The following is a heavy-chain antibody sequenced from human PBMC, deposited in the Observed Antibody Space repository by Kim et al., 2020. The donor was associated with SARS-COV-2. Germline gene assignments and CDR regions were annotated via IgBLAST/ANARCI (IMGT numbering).Heavy chain of an antibody. D-gene: IGHD3-22*01. V-gene: IGHV3-48*03. CDR2: I. J-gene: IGHJ4*02. CDR3: TTDTSTYYFIY. Sequence: IYYADSVKVLFTTSRDNAKNSLYLQMNSLGAEDTALYFCTTDTSTYYFIYWGQGTLVAVSS.